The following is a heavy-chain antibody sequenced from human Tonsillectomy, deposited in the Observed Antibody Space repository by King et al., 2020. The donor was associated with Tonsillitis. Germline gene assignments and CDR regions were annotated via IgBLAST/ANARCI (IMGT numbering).Heavy chain of an antibody. Sequence: VQLQQWGAGLLKPSETLSLTCAVYGGSFSGYYWSWIRQPPGKGLEWIGEINHSGSTNYNPSLKSRVTISVETSKNQFSLKRSSVTAADTAVYYCARGEPKSTRIVVVIRLRQGYFALWGRGTLVTVSS. V-gene: IGHV4-34*01. CDR1: GGSFSGYY. CDR2: INHSGST. CDR3: ARGEPKSTRIVVVIRLRQGYFAL. J-gene: IGHJ2*01. D-gene: IGHD3-22*01.